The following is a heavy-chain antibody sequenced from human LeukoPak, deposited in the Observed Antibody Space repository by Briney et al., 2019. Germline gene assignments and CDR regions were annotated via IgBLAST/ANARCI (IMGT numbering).Heavy chain of an antibody. CDR2: INPSGGSP. D-gene: IGHD3-9*01. CDR1: GYTFTSYY. Sequence: ASVKVSCKASGYTFTSYYMHWVRQAPGQGLEWMGIINPSGGSPTYAQKFQGRVTMSTDTSTSTAYMELRSLGSDETAVFYCARVDLLTGYYFFDYWGQGTLVTVSS. CDR3: ARVDLLTGYYFFDY. J-gene: IGHJ4*02. V-gene: IGHV1-46*01.